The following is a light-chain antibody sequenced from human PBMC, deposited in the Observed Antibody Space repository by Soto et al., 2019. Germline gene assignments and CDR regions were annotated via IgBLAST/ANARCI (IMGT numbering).Light chain of an antibody. Sequence: QSALTQPASVSGSPGQSITISCTGTSSDVGGYNYVSWYQHHPATAPTLMIFDVSNRPSGVSNRFFGAKSGNTAALTISGLQPEDEDDYYCSAYTTGNTRQIVFGTGTKLTVL. CDR3: SAYTTGNTRQIV. J-gene: IGLJ1*01. V-gene: IGLV2-14*03. CDR2: DVS. CDR1: SSDVGGYNY.